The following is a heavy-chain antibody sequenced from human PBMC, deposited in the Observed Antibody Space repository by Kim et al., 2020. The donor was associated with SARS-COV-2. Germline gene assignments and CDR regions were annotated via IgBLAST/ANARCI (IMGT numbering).Heavy chain of an antibody. CDR2: ISGSGGST. Sequence: GGSLRLSCAASGFTFSSYAMSWVRQAPGKGLEWVSAISGSGGSTYYADSVKGRFTISRDNSKNTLYLQMNSLRAEDTAVYYCVTRGVGATLTGGVDYWGQGTLVTVSS. J-gene: IGHJ4*02. CDR3: VTRGVGATLTGGVDY. V-gene: IGHV3-23*01. D-gene: IGHD1-26*01. CDR1: GFTFSSYA.